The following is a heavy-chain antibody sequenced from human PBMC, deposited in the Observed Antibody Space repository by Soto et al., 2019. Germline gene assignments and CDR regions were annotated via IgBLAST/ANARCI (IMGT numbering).Heavy chain of an antibody. D-gene: IGHD6-13*01. V-gene: IGHV1-2*02. CDR2: IDPNSGAT. CDR1: GYILTGYS. Sequence: QVYLVQSGAEVRRPGASVKVSCTAFGYILTGYSLHWVRQAPGQGLEWMGWIDPNSGATNSAEKFHGRVSMTRDTSISAAYLELSSLRSDDTAVYFCGREGQQLAQEQYFQFNGVDVWGQGTSVTVSS. J-gene: IGHJ6*02. CDR3: GREGQQLAQEQYFQFNGVDV.